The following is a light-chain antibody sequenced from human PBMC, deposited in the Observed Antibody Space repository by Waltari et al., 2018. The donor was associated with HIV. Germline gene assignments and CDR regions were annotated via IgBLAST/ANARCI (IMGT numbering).Light chain of an antibody. CDR2: DVD. V-gene: IGLV2-14*03. J-gene: IGLJ3*02. Sequence: SAVTQPASVSGLPGQSITISCTGGDSAFGLYNFVSWYQQHPGRAPRLILYDVDRRAPGSSDRFSGSRSGPTASLNISRLRAEDEADYYCASFTGDDTLLFGGGTKVTVL. CDR3: ASFTGDDTLL. CDR1: DSAFGLYNF.